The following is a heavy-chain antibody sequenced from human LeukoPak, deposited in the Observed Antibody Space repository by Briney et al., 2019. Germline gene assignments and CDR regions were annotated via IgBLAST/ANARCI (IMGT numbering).Heavy chain of an antibody. CDR1: GASISSGPHY. D-gene: IGHD4-11*01. Sequence: KPSETLSLTCTVSGASISSGPHYWSWIRQPAGTGLEWIGRIYSSGSTNYNPSLESRVTISADTSKNQFSLTLHSVTAADTAVYYCARDAYSPDVFDMWGQGTMVTVSS. J-gene: IGHJ3*02. CDR3: ARDAYSPDVFDM. V-gene: IGHV4-61*02. CDR2: IYSSGST.